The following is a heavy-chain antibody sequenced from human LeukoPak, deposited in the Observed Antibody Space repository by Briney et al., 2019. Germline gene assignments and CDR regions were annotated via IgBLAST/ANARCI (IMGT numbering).Heavy chain of an antibody. V-gene: IGHV3-21*01. J-gene: IGHJ4*02. D-gene: IGHD5-18*01. CDR1: GFTFSSYS. CDR2: ISSSSSYI. Sequence: GGSLRLSCAASGFTFSSYSMNWVRQAPGKGLEWVSSISSSSSYIYYADSVKGRFTISRDNAKNSLYLQMNSLRAEDTAVYYCARTLSGYSYGYVGYYFDYWGQGTLVTVSS. CDR3: ARTLSGYSYGYVGYYFDY.